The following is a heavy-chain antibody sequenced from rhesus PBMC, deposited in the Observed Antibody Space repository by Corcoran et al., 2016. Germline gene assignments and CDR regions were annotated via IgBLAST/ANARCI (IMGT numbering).Heavy chain of an antibody. V-gene: IGHV3S25*01. D-gene: IGHD6-31*01. J-gene: IGHJ6*01. CDR2: INSGGGST. CDR1: GFTFISYW. Sequence: EVQLVESGGGLAKPGGSLRLSFAASGFTFISYWMTWVRQAPGTGLVWFSVINSGGGSTNYADTEKGRYTITRDNSKNTLSLQRNSLRAEDTAVYYCAKAQSGYSSGWFNYYGLDSWGQGVVVTVSS. CDR3: AKAQSGYSSGWFNYYGLDS.